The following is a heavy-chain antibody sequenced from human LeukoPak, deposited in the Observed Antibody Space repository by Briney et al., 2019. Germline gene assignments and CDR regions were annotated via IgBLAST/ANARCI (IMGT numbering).Heavy chain of an antibody. D-gene: IGHD3-10*01. CDR1: GFTFSNYW. Sequence: GGSLRLSCTASGFTFSNYWMHWVRQAPGKGLVWVSRINSDGSRTTYADSVKGRFTISRDNAKNTLYLQMNSLRAEDTAVYYCVRDEYGSESYWGQGTLVTVSS. J-gene: IGHJ4*02. CDR2: INSDGSRT. V-gene: IGHV3-74*01. CDR3: VRDEYGSESY.